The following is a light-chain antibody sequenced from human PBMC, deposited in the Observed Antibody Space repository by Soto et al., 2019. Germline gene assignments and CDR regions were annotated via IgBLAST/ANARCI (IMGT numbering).Light chain of an antibody. J-gene: IGKJ1*01. Sequence: DIQMTQSPSTLSASVGDRVTITCRASQSISSWLAWYQQKPGKAPKLLIYDASSLESGVPSRFSGSGSGTEFTLTISSLQPDDFATYYCQQYNSHSRTLGQGTKVDIK. V-gene: IGKV1-5*01. CDR1: QSISSW. CDR2: DAS. CDR3: QQYNSHSRT.